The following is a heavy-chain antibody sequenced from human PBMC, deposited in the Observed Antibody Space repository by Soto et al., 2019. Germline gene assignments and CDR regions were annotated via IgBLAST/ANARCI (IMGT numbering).Heavy chain of an antibody. CDR2: IWYDGSNK. V-gene: IGHV3-33*01. D-gene: IGHD3-22*01. CDR3: ASLNYYDSSGYFSPQGNFDY. J-gene: IGHJ4*02. CDR1: GFTFSSYG. Sequence: GGSLRLSCAASGFTFSSYGMHWVRQAPGKGLEWVAVIWYDGSNKYYADSVKGRFTISRDNSKNTLYLQMNSLRAEDTAVYYCASLNYYDSSGYFSPQGNFDYWGQGTLVTVSS.